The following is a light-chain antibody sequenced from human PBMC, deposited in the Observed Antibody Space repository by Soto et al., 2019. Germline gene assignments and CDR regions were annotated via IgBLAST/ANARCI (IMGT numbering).Light chain of an antibody. V-gene: IGLV2-14*01. J-gene: IGLJ3*02. CDR3: CSYTNTDTFWV. CDR2: EVS. Sequence: QSALSQPASVSGSPGQSITISCTGTSGDIGRFKYVSWYQHHPGKAPKVIIREVSNRPSGVSDRFSGSKSGNTASLTISGLQAEDEALYYCCSYTNTDTFWVFGGGTKVTVL. CDR1: SGDIGRFKY.